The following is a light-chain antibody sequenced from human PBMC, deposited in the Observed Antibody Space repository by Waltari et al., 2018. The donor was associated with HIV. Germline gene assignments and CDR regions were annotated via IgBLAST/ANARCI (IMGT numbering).Light chain of an antibody. CDR3: SSYAGSNNPVL. V-gene: IGLV2-8*01. J-gene: IGLJ2*01. CDR2: EVN. Sequence: QSALTQPPSASGSPGQSVIISCTGTSSDVGGYSFVSWYQHHPGKGPKLLLHEVNKRPSGVPDRFSGSKSANTAFLAVSGLQADDEGDYYCSSYAGSNNPVLFGGGTKLTVL. CDR1: SSDVGGYSF.